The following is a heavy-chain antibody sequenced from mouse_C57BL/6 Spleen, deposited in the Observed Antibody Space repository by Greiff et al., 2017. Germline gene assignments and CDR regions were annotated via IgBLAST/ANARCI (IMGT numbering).Heavy chain of an antibody. D-gene: IGHD1-1*01. CDR1: GYTFTSYG. J-gene: IGHJ2*01. Sequence: QVQLQQSGAELARPGASVKLSCKASGYTFTSYGISWVKQRTGQGLEWIGEIYPRSGNTYYNEKFKGKATLTADKSSSTAYMEIRSLTSEDAAVYFCAREGDITTVVGADYWGQGTTLTVSS. CDR3: AREGDITTVVGADY. CDR2: IYPRSGNT. V-gene: IGHV1-81*01.